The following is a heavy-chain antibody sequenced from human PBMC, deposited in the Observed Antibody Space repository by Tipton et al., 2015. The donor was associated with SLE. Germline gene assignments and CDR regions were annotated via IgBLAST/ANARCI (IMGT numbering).Heavy chain of an antibody. CDR3: ARGRVSGYSYGNGAFDI. D-gene: IGHD5-18*01. CDR2: IYYSGST. V-gene: IGHV4-61*05. CDR1: GGSISSSSYY. Sequence: TLSLTCTVSGGSISSSSYYWGWIRQPPGKGLEWIGYIYYSGSTNYNPSLKSRVTISVDTSKNQFSLKLSSVTAADTAVYYCARGRVSGYSYGNGAFDIWGQGTMVTVSS. J-gene: IGHJ3*02.